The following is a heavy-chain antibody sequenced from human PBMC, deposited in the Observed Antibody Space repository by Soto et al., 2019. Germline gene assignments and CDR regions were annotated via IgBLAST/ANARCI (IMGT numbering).Heavy chain of an antibody. Sequence: QVQLQESGPGLVRPSETLSLICSVSGDSVGSGSVYWIWIRQHPGKGLEWIGYIYYTGPTNYNPYLNSRVTISLDTSVNQVSLKMTSVTAADTALYYCSRTTSRKDFDQWGQGTAVTVSS. CDR1: GDSVGSGSVY. D-gene: IGHD4-17*01. J-gene: IGHJ4*02. V-gene: IGHV4-61*01. CDR3: SRTTSRKDFDQ. CDR2: IYYTGPT.